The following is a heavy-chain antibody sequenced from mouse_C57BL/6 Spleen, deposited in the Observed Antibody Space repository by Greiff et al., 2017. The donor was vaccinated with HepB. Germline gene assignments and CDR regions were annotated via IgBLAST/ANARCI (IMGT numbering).Heavy chain of an antibody. CDR2: ISYDGSN. Sequence: EVKLVESGPGLVKPSQSLSLTCSVTGYSITSGYYWNWIRQFPGNKLEWMGYISYDGSNNYNPSLKNRISITRDTSKNQFFLKLNSVTTEDTATYYCARKYGNYYYFDYWGQGTTLTVSS. CDR1: GYSITSGYY. CDR3: ARKYGNYYYFDY. V-gene: IGHV3-6*01. D-gene: IGHD2-10*02. J-gene: IGHJ2*01.